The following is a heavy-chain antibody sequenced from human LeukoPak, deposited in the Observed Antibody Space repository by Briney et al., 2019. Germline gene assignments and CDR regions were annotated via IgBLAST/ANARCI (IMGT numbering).Heavy chain of an antibody. CDR2: INHSGST. D-gene: IGHD1-26*01. CDR1: GGSFSGYY. CDR3: ARDREIGNFDY. Sequence: PSETLSLTCAVHGGSFSGYYWSWIRQPPGKGLEWIGEINHSGSTNYNPSLKSRVTISVDTSKNQFSLKLSSVTAADTAVYYCARDREIGNFDYWGQGTLVTVSS. J-gene: IGHJ4*02. V-gene: IGHV4-34*01.